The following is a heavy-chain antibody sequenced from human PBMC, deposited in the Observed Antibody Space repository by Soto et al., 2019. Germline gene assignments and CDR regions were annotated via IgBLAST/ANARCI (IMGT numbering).Heavy chain of an antibody. J-gene: IGHJ6*02. CDR3: AKGRSYYYYYVVDV. V-gene: IGHV3-23*01. CDR1: GFTFSSCA. Sequence: GGSLRLSCAASGFTFSSCAMGWVRQAPGKGLEWVSDIIDSGGSTYYADSVKGRFTISRDNSKSTLYLQMNSLRAEDTALYYCAKGRSYYYYYVVDVWGQGSTVTVSS. CDR2: IIDSGGST.